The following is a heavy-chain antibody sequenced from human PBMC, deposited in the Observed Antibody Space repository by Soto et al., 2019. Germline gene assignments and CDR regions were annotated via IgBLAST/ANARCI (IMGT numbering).Heavy chain of an antibody. J-gene: IGHJ5*02. D-gene: IGHD6-13*01. CDR3: ARGRRSKTATAGTGWFDP. CDR1: GDSISSGGLS. V-gene: IGHV4-30-2*06. Sequence: QLQLQESGSGLLKPSQTLSLNCSVSGDSISSGGLSWNWLRQSPGRGLEWIGYIYYPGLTYYNPSLKSRVSTSLDTSENQVSLSLSSLTAADSAVYYCARGRRSKTATAGTGWFDPWGPGTLVTVSS. CDR2: IYYPGLT.